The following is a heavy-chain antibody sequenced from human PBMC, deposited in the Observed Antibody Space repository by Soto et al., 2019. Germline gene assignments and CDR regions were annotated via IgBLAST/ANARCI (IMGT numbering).Heavy chain of an antibody. J-gene: IGHJ6*02. CDR1: GYTFTSYA. Sequence: ASVKVSCKASGYTFTSYAMHWVRQAPGQRLEWMGWINAGNGNTKYSQKFQGRVTITRDTSASTAYMELSSLRSEDTAVYYCARVGIDYDGPTRLSYGMDVWGQGTTVTVSS. CDR2: INAGNGNT. CDR3: ARVGIDYDGPTRLSYGMDV. V-gene: IGHV1-3*01. D-gene: IGHD3-16*01.